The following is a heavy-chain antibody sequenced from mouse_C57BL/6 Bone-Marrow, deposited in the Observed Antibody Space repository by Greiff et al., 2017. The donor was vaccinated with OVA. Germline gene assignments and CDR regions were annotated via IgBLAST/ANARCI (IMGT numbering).Heavy chain of an antibody. CDR2: IDPSDSYT. V-gene: IGHV1-69*01. J-gene: IGHJ1*03. CDR3: ASSPSYYVGSYGLDD. Sequence: QVQLQQPGAELVMPGASVKLSCKASGYTFTSYWMHWVKQRPGQGLEWIGEIDPSDSYTNYNEKFKGKATLTVDKSSSTAYMQLNSLTSEDSAVYYCASSPSYYVGSYGLDDWGKGTTVTVSS. D-gene: IGHD1-1*01. CDR1: GYTFTSYW.